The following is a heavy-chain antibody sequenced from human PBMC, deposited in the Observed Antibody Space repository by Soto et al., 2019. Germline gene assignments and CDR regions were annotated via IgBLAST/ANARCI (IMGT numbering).Heavy chain of an antibody. D-gene: IGHD1-26*01. CDR2: FDPEDGET. V-gene: IGHV1-24*01. CDR1: GYTLTELS. J-gene: IGHJ6*02. CDR3: LSGSYGHWYYGMDV. Sequence: ASLKVSCKVSGYTLTELSMHWVRQAPGKGLEWMGGFDPEDGETIYAQKFQGRVTMTEDTSTDTAYMELSSLRSEDTAVYYCLSGSYGHWYYGMDVWGQGTTVTVSS.